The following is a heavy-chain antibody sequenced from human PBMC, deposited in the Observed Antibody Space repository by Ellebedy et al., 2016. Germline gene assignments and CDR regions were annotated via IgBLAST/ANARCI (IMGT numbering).Heavy chain of an antibody. D-gene: IGHD3-16*02. J-gene: IGHJ5*02. Sequence: ASVKVSCXASGGTFSTYGISWVRQAPGQGLEWMGWINPNSGDTTTAQKFQGRLTMTRDASMSTAYMELSSLTSEDTAVYYCARDTSLVWFDPWGQGTLVTVSS. CDR2: INPNSGDT. CDR1: GGTFSTYG. V-gene: IGHV1-8*02. CDR3: ARDTSLVWFDP.